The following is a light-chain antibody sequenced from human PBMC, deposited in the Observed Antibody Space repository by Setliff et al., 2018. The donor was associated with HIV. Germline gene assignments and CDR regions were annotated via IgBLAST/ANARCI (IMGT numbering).Light chain of an antibody. J-gene: IGLJ1*01. CDR2: DVS. CDR1: SRDIGDNV. Sequence: QSALTQPASVSGSPGQSITTACTGTSRDIGDNVVSWYQHYPGRAPKLIIYDVSERPLGVSSRFSASRSGNTASLTISGLQADDEAIYYCSSSTRSPTFLVFATGTKGT. CDR3: SSSTRSPTFLV. V-gene: IGLV2-23*02.